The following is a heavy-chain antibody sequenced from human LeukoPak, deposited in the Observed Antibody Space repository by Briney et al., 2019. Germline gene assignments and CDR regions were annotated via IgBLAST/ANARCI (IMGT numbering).Heavy chain of an antibody. CDR2: ISGSGGST. Sequence: GGSLRLSCAASGFTFSSYAMSWVRQAPGKGLEWVSAISGSGGSTYYADSVKGRFTIPRDNSKNTLYLQMNSLRAEDTAVYYCAKGYSYGDLYGMDVWGQGTTVTVSS. CDR1: GFTFSSYA. D-gene: IGHD4-17*01. V-gene: IGHV3-23*01. J-gene: IGHJ6*02. CDR3: AKGYSYGDLYGMDV.